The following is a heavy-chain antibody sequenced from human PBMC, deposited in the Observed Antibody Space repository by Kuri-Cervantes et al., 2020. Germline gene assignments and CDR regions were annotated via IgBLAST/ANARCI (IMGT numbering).Heavy chain of an antibody. Sequence: SFASPGDSVSSNSAAWNWIRQSPSRGLEWLGMTYYRSKWYNDYAVSVKSRITINPDTSKNQFSLQLNSVTPEDTAVYYCARGTLYCSGCSCYGAGAFDIWGQGTMVTVSS. V-gene: IGHV6-1*01. CDR3: ARGTLYCSGCSCYGAGAFDI. CDR2: TYYRSKWYN. D-gene: IGHD2-15*01. J-gene: IGHJ3*02. CDR1: GDSVSSNSAA.